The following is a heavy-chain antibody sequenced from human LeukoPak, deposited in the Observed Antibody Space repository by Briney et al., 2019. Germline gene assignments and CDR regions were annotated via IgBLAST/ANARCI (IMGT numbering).Heavy chain of an antibody. CDR3: ARVRYDGTGYYSIFDY. Sequence: GGSLRLSCAASGFTFSSYSMNWVRQAPGKGLEWVSSITSSSSYIYYADSVKGRFTISRDNAKNSLYLQMNSLRAEDTAVYYCARVRYDGTGYYSIFDYWGQGTLVTVSS. D-gene: IGHD3-22*01. CDR2: ITSSSSYI. J-gene: IGHJ4*02. V-gene: IGHV3-21*01. CDR1: GFTFSSYS.